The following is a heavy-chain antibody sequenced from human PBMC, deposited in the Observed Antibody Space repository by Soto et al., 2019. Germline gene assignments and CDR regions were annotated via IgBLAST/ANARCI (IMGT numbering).Heavy chain of an antibody. Sequence: GGSLRLSCAASGFTFSSYAMHWVRQAPGKGLEWVAVISYDGSNKYYADSVKGRFTISRDNSKNTLYLQMNSLRAEDTAVYYCAREPQYCSGGSCYSHYFDYWGQRTLVTVSS. D-gene: IGHD2-15*01. CDR2: ISYDGSNK. J-gene: IGHJ4*02. CDR3: AREPQYCSGGSCYSHYFDY. V-gene: IGHV3-30-3*01. CDR1: GFTFSSYA.